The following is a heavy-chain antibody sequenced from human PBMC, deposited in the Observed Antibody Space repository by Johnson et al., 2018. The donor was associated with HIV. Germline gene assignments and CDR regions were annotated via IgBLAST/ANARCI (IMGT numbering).Heavy chain of an antibody. CDR2: ISWDSGSI. CDR3: AKFGLYYYDRRRYLEDAFDI. D-gene: IGHD3-22*01. Sequence: VQLVESGGGLVQPGRSLRLSCAASGFTFGDYAMHWVRQAPGKGLVWVSRISWDSGSIGYADSVKGRFTISRDNSKNSLYLQMNSLRAEDTALYYCAKFGLYYYDRRRYLEDAFDIWGQGTMVTVSS. J-gene: IGHJ3*02. CDR1: GFTFGDYA. V-gene: IGHV3-9*01.